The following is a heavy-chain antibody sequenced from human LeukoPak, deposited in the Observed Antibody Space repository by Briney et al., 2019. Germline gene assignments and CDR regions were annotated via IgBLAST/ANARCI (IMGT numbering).Heavy chain of an antibody. CDR3: ARVERYNGDYGWFDP. V-gene: IGHV4-59*11. Sequence: SETLSLTCTVSGVSITSHFWSWIRQPPGKGLEWIAYVHYTGSTNYNPSLKSRVTISMDTSKNQFSLRLRSVTAADTAMYYCARVERYNGDYGWFDPWGQGNLVTVSS. CDR2: VHYTGST. CDR1: GVSITSHF. D-gene: IGHD4-17*01. J-gene: IGHJ5*02.